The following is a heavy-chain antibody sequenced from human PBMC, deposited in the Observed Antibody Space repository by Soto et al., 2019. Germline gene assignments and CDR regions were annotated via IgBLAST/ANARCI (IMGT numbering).Heavy chain of an antibody. V-gene: IGHV1-2*04. CDR3: ARDRIDVWFGELSWFDP. Sequence: GASVKVSCKASGYTFTGYYMHWVRQAPGQGLEWMGWINPNSGGTNYAQKFQGWVTMTRDTSISTAYMELSSLRSEDTAVYYCARDRIDVWFGELSWFDPWGQGTLVTVSS. J-gene: IGHJ5*02. D-gene: IGHD3-10*01. CDR1: GYTFTGYY. CDR2: INPNSGGT.